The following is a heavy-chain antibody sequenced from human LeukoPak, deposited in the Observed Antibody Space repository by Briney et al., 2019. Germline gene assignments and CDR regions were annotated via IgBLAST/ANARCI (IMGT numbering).Heavy chain of an antibody. J-gene: IGHJ4*02. V-gene: IGHV3-66*01. D-gene: IGHD6-19*01. Sequence: GGSLRLSCAASGFTVSSNYMSWVRQAPGKGLEWVPLIYSGGSTYYADSVKGRFTISRDNSKNTLYLQMNSMRVEDTAVYYCARAGYSSAPGDYWGQGTLVTVSS. CDR3: ARAGYSSAPGDY. CDR2: IYSGGST. CDR1: GFTVSSNY.